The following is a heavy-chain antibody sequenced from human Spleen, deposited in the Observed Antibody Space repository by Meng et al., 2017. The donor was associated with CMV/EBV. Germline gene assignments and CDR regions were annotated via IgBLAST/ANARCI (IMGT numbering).Heavy chain of an antibody. Sequence: ESLKISCAASGFTFSSYWMHWVRQAPGKGLVWVSRINSDGSSTSYADSVKGRFTISRDNAKNTLYLQMNSLRAEDTAVYYCARVLELPPYYYGMDVWGQGTTVTVSS. V-gene: IGHV3-74*01. D-gene: IGHD1-7*01. CDR2: INSDGSST. J-gene: IGHJ6*02. CDR3: ARVLELPPYYYGMDV. CDR1: GFTFSSYW.